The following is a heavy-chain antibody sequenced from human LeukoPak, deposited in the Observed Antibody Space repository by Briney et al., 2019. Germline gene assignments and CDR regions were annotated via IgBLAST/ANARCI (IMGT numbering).Heavy chain of an antibody. Sequence: ASVKVSCKASGYTFTRYDIHWVRQATGQGLEWMGWMNPNSDNRGSAQKFQGRVTFTTDTSISTAYMELSSLRFEDTAVYYCARGRSGTHLLAEFGNWGQGTRVTVSS. V-gene: IGHV1-8*03. CDR3: ARGRSGTHLLAEFGN. CDR1: GYTFTRYD. CDR2: MNPNSDNR. D-gene: IGHD1-26*01. J-gene: IGHJ4*02.